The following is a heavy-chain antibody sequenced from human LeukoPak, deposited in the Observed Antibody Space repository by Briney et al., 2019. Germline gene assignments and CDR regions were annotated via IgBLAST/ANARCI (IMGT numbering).Heavy chain of an antibody. CDR1: GYTFTSYY. V-gene: IGHV1-46*01. CDR3: ARDGSYHLGYCSGGSCYPRYYYYYYYMDV. CDR2: INPSGGST. D-gene: IGHD2-15*01. Sequence: ASVKVSCKASGYTFTSYYMHWVRQAPGQGLEWMGIINPSGGSTSYAQKFQGRVTMTRDMSTSTVYMELSSLRSEDTAVYYCARDGSYHLGYCSGGSCYPRYYYYYYYMDVWGKGTTVTVSS. J-gene: IGHJ6*03.